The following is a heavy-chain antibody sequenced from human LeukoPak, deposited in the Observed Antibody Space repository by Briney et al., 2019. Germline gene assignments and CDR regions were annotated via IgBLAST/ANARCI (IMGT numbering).Heavy chain of an antibody. CDR3: ARVARGSYYFDY. CDR1: GGSISSTSYY. Sequence: SETLSLTCTVSGGSISSTSYYWGWIRQPPGKGLEWIGTIYYTGSTYYNPSLKSRVTISVDRSKNQFSLKLRSVTAADTAVYYCARVARGSYYFDYWGQGTLVTVSS. CDR2: IYYTGST. V-gene: IGHV4-39*01. D-gene: IGHD1-26*01. J-gene: IGHJ4*02.